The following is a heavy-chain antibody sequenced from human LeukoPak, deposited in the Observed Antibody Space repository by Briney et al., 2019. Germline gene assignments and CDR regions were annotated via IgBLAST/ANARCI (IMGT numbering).Heavy chain of an antibody. V-gene: IGHV3-23*05. CDR3: AKDRPGSTVTSPPSY. J-gene: IGHJ4*02. CDR1: GFTFSSHG. CDR2: IDSTGFYT. D-gene: IGHD4-17*01. Sequence: GGSLRLSCAASGFTFSSHGMSWVRQAPGKGLEWVSAIDSTGFYTYYPDSVKGRFSISRDNSKNTLYLQMNSLRVEDTAVYYCAKDRPGSTVTSPPSYRGQGTLVTVSS.